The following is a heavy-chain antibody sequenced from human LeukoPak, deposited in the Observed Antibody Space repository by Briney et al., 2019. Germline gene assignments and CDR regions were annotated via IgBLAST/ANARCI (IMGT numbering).Heavy chain of an antibody. D-gene: IGHD5-18*01. CDR3: AKDSGYTYTHAFDI. CDR2: ITGSGGDT. Sequence: SAGSLRLSCAASAFTFSTYAMSWVRQSPGKGLEWVSGITGSGGDTYYADSVKGRFTISRDNSKKTLYLQMNSLRAEDTAVYYCAKDSGYTYTHAFDIWGQGTKVTVSS. V-gene: IGHV3-23*01. CDR1: AFTFSTYA. J-gene: IGHJ3*02.